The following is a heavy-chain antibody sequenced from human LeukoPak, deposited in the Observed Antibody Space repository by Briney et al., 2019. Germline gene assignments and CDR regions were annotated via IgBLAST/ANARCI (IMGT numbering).Heavy chain of an antibody. V-gene: IGHV1-2*02. J-gene: IGHJ4*02. CDR3: ARVRTAGYYDILTGYRVFDY. D-gene: IGHD3-9*01. CDR1: GYTFTGYY. Sequence: GASVKVSCKAPGYTFTGYYMHWVRQAPGQGLEWMGWINPNSGGTNYAQKFQGRVTMTRDTSISTAYMELSRLRSDDTAVYYCARVRTAGYYDILTGYRVFDYWGQGTLVTVSS. CDR2: INPNSGGT.